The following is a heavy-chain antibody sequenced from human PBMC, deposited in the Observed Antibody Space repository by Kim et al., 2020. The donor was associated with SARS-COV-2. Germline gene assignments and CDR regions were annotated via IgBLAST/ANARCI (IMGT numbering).Heavy chain of an antibody. CDR1: GGSFSGYY. V-gene: IGHV4-34*01. D-gene: IGHD5-12*01. CDR2: INHSGST. CDR3: ARGVQATPVHFDY. J-gene: IGHJ4*02. Sequence: SETLSLTCAVYGGSFSGYYWSWIRQPPGKGLEWIGEINHSGSTNYNPSLKSRVTISVDTSKNQFSLKLSSVTAADTAVYYCARGVQATPVHFDYWGQGTLVTVSS.